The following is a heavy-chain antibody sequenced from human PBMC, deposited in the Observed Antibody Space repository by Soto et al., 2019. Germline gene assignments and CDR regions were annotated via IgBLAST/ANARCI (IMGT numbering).Heavy chain of an antibody. D-gene: IGHD3-10*01. Sequence: GGSLRLSCAASGFTFSSYWMHWVRQAPGKGLVWVSRINSDGSSTSYADSVKGRFTISRDNAKNTLYLQMNSLRAEDTAVYYCARDFNPMVRGVIIYYGMDVWGQGTTVTVSS. CDR2: INSDGSST. V-gene: IGHV3-74*01. CDR3: ARDFNPMVRGVIIYYGMDV. J-gene: IGHJ6*02. CDR1: GFTFSSYW.